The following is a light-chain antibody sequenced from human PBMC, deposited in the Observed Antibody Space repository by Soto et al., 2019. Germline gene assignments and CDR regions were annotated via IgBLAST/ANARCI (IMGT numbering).Light chain of an antibody. V-gene: IGKV4-1*01. CDR2: WAS. CDR1: QSILYSPHNKNY. J-gene: IGKJ1*01. Sequence: DIVMTQSPDSLAVSLGERATINCKSSQSILYSPHNKNYLAWYQQKPGQPPKLLIHWASTRESGVPDRFSGSGSGTDFTLTISSLQAEDVAVYYCQQYSNAPQNFGHGTKVEIK. CDR3: QQYSNAPQN.